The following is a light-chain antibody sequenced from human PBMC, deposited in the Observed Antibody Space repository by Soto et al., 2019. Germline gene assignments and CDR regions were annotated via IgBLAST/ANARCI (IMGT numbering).Light chain of an antibody. CDR2: GNS. J-gene: IGLJ1*01. V-gene: IGLV1-40*01. CDR3: QSYDSSLRNV. Sequence: QSVLTQPPSVPGAPGQRVTISCTGSSSNIGAGYDVHWYQQLPGTAPKLLIYGNSNRPSGVPDRFSGSKSGTSASLAITGLQAEDEADYYCQSYDSSLRNVFGTGTKVTVL. CDR1: SSNIGAGYD.